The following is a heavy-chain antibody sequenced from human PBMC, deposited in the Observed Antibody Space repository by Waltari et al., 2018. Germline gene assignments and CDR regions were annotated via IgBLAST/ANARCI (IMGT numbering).Heavy chain of an antibody. D-gene: IGHD5-18*01. CDR1: GGSFSGYY. Sequence: QVQLQQWGAGLLKPSETLSLTCAVYGGSFSGYYWRWIRQPPGKGLGWIGEINHSGSTNYNPSLKSRVTISVDTSKNQFSLKLSSVTAADTAVYYCARTRIQLWLSGGDAFDIWGQGTMVTVSS. V-gene: IGHV4-34*01. CDR3: ARTRIQLWLSGGDAFDI. CDR2: INHSGST. J-gene: IGHJ3*02.